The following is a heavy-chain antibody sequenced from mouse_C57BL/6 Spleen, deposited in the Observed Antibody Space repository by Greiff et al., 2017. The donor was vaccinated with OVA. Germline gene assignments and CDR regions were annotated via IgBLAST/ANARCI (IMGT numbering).Heavy chain of an antibody. Sequence: QVQLKESGAELVRPGASVTLSCKASGYTFTGYEMHWVKQTPVHGLEWIGAIDPETGGTAYNQKFKGKAILTADKSSSTAYLELRSLTSEDSAVYYCTRRGGNYLWFAYWGQGTLVTVSA. CDR1: GYTFTGYE. CDR3: TRRGGNYLWFAY. CDR2: IDPETGGT. J-gene: IGHJ3*01. V-gene: IGHV1-15*01. D-gene: IGHD2-1*01.